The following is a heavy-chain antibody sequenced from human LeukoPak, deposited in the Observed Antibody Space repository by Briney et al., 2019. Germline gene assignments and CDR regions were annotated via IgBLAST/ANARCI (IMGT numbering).Heavy chain of an antibody. CDR3: AKDLKSMVRGACMDA. D-gene: IGHD3-10*01. Sequence: GGSLRLSCAASEFTFSSYSMNWVRQAPGKGLEWVAVITYDGYYKYYADSVKGRFTISSDNSKNTLFLQMNSLRAEDTAVYYCAKDLKSMVRGACMDAWGQGTTVTVSS. V-gene: IGHV3-30*18. J-gene: IGHJ6*02. CDR2: ITYDGYYK. CDR1: EFTFSSYS.